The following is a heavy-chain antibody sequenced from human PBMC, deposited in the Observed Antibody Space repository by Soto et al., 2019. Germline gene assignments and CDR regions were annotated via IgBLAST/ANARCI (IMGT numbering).Heavy chain of an antibody. J-gene: IGHJ4*02. CDR1: GFTFSSYG. Sequence: QVQLVESGGGVVQPGKSLRLSCAGSGFTFSSYGMDWVRQAPGKGLEWVAVISYDGSNKYYAESVKGRFTISRDNSKNTLYLQMSSLRGDDTAVYYCAKDRMGAGVRGYFDYWGQGTLVTVSS. V-gene: IGHV3-30*18. D-gene: IGHD3-10*01. CDR2: ISYDGSNK. CDR3: AKDRMGAGVRGYFDY.